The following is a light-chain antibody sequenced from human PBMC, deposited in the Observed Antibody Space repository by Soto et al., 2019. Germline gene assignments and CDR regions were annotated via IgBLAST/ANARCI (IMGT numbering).Light chain of an antibody. CDR2: EVS. V-gene: IGLV2-14*01. CDR1: SSDVGGYNY. Sequence: SVLTQPASVSGSPGQSITISCTGTSSDVGGYNYVSWYQHHPGKAPKLMIYEVSNRPSGVSNRFSGSKSGNMASLAISGPQAEDEADYYCSSYTSISTYVFGTGTKVTVL. J-gene: IGLJ1*01. CDR3: SSYTSISTYV.